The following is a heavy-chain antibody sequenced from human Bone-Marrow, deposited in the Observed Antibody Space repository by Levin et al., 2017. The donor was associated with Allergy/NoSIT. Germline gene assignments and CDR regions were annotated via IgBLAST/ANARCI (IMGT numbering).Heavy chain of an antibody. Sequence: GESLKISCAASGFIFNGYVIHWVRQAPGKGLEWLSMISYEGTRKYYADSVKGRFTVSRDNSKDAAYLQMNSLRDDDTAVYYCAKDYYGSGSHDTGMDVWGQGTTVTVSS. CDR2: ISYEGTRK. V-gene: IGHV3-30*18. J-gene: IGHJ6*02. D-gene: IGHD3-10*01. CDR3: AKDYYGSGSHDTGMDV. CDR1: GFIFNGYV.